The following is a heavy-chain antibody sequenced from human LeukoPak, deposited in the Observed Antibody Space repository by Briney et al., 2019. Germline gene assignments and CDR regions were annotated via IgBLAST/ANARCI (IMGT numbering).Heavy chain of an antibody. J-gene: IGHJ4*02. CDR3: AKGRWIQLWLLQGKPSTDTFDY. V-gene: IGHV3-23*01. Sequence: PGGSLRLSCAASGFTFSNYAMSWVRQAPGNGLEWVSSINDRGIATYYADSVKGRFTISRDNSKNTLSLQMNSLRAEDTAVYYCAKGRWIQLWLLQGKPSTDTFDYWGQGTLVTVSS. CDR2: INDRGIAT. D-gene: IGHD5-18*01. CDR1: GFTFSNYA.